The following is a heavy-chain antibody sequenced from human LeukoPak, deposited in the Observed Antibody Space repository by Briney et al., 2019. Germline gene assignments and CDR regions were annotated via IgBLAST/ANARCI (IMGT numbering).Heavy chain of an antibody. CDR1: GATFSTYT. CDR3: ARVKGHCSSTSCYTHLGYFDL. Sequence: GASVKISCKASGATFSTYTINWVRQAPGQGLAWMGGIIPIFGTANYAQKFQGRVTITTDESTSTAYMELSSLRSEDTAVYYCARVKGHCSSTSCYTHLGYFDLWGRGTLVTVSS. CDR2: IIPIFGTA. D-gene: IGHD2-2*02. V-gene: IGHV1-69*05. J-gene: IGHJ2*01.